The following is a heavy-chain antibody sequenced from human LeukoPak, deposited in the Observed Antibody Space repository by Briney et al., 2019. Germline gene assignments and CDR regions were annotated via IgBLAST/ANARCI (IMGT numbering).Heavy chain of an antibody. Sequence: XASXYTFXGXYMHWVRQAPGQGLEWMGWINPNSGGTNYAQKFQGRVTMTRDTSISTAYMELSRLRSDDTAVYYCAMSGHINWFDPWGQGTLVTVSS. CDR3: AMSGHINWFDP. J-gene: IGHJ5*02. CDR2: INPNSGGT. CDR1: XYTFXGXY. D-gene: IGHD2-21*01. V-gene: IGHV1-2*02.